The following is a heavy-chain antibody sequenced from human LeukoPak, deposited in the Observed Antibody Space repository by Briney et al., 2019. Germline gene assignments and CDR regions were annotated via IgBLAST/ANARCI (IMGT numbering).Heavy chain of an antibody. V-gene: IGHV4-59*01. CDR2: IHHSGST. Sequence: VRPSETLSLTCTVSGGSISSYYWSWIRQPPGKGLEWIGYIHHSGSTNYKLSLKSRITISVDTSKNQFSLKLTSVTAADTAVYYCARDAASGTPGFDVWGQGTMVTVSS. CDR1: GGSISSYY. D-gene: IGHD1-14*01. J-gene: IGHJ3*01. CDR3: ARDAASGTPGFDV.